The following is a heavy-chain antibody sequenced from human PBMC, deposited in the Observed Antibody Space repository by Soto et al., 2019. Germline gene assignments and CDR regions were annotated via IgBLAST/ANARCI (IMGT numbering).Heavy chain of an antibody. CDR3: ARQKGLRRNSVPFDY. J-gene: IGHJ4*02. Sequence: GESLKISCQGSGYTFSTYWIGWARQMPGRGLEWMGIIYPDDSETRYSPSFQGLVTISVDKSTNSAYVQWSSLKASDAAIYYCARQKGLRRNSVPFDYWGQGTPVTVSS. D-gene: IGHD4-4*01. V-gene: IGHV5-51*01. CDR1: GYTFSTYW. CDR2: IYPDDSET.